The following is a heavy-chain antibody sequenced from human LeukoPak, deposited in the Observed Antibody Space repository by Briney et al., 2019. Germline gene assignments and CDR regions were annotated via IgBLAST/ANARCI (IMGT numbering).Heavy chain of an antibody. J-gene: IGHJ6*02. D-gene: IGHD2-2*01. CDR2: INPSGGST. Sequence: ASVKVSCKASGYTFTSYYMHWVRQAPGEGLEWMGIINPSGGSTSYAQKFQGRVTMTRDTSTSTVYMELSSLRSEDTAVYYCARDRGPRSVVPAAIWYYYYGMDVWGQGTTVTVSS. CDR1: GYTFTSYY. V-gene: IGHV1-46*01. CDR3: ARDRGPRSVVPAAIWYYYYGMDV.